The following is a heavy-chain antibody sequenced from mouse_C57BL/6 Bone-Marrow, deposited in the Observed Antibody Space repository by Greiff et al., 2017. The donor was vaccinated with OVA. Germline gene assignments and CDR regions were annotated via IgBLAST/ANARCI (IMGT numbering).Heavy chain of an antibody. CDR3: ARGYYVSDAMDY. D-gene: IGHD1-1*01. J-gene: IGHJ4*01. CDR2: IYPGNGDT. V-gene: IGHV1-12*01. CDR1: GYTFTSYN. Sequence: QVQLKESGAELVRPGASVKMSCKAFGYTFTSYNMHWVKQTPRQGLEWIGAIYPGNGDTSYNQKFKGKATLTVDKSSSTAYMQLSSLTSEDSAVYFCARGYYVSDAMDYWGQGTSVTVSS.